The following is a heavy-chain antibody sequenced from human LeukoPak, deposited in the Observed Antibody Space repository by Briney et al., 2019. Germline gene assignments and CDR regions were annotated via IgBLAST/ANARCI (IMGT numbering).Heavy chain of an antibody. CDR2: INWNGGST. CDR3: ARDRSTDDFWSGYPVVFDY. V-gene: IGHV3-20*04. J-gene: IGHJ4*02. D-gene: IGHD3-3*01. Sequence: GGSLRLPCAASGFTFDDYGMSWVRQAPGKGLEWVSGINWNGGSTGYADSVKGRFTISRDNAKNSLYLQMNSLRAEDTALYYCARDRSTDDFWSGYPVVFDYWGQGTLVTVSS. CDR1: GFTFDDYG.